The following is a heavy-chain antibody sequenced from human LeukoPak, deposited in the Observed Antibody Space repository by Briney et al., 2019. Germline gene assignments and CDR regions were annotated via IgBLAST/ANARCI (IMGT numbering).Heavy chain of an antibody. V-gene: IGHV3-30*02. D-gene: IGHD3-10*01. Sequence: GGSLRLSCAASGLTFSNYGMHWVRQAPGKGLEWVTFIQYDGSHKQYVDSVKGRSTISRDNSKNTVYLQMNSLSAEDTAVYYCAKDRQSSYRSGSYYAIDYWGQGTLVTVSS. J-gene: IGHJ4*02. CDR1: GLTFSNYG. CDR3: AKDRQSSYRSGSYYAIDY. CDR2: IQYDGSHK.